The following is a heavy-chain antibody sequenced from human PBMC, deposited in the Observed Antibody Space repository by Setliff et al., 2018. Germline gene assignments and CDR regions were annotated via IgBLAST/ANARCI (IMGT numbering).Heavy chain of an antibody. Sequence: AASVKVSCKASAYIFTNHYIHWIRQAPGQGLEWMGGIDPKSGRTKYAVKFQGRVTMTRDTSISTIYMEVSSLTSDDTAVYYCAKQGDLAFDYWGQGTQVTVSS. D-gene: IGHD3-16*01. CDR3: AKQGDLAFDY. CDR1: AYIFTNHY. J-gene: IGHJ4*02. V-gene: IGHV1-2*02. CDR2: IDPKSGRT.